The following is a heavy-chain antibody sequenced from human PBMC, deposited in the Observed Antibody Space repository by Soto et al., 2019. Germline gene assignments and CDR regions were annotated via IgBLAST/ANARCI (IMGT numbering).Heavy chain of an antibody. V-gene: IGHV1-69*12. CDR2: IMPIFRTP. D-gene: IGHD1-1*01. CDR1: GGTFSNSA. J-gene: IGHJ6*02. Sequence: QVQLEQSGAEVKKPGSSVKVSCKASGGTFSNSAISWLRQAPGQRLEWMGGIMPIFRTPDYAQKFQGRITITADESTSKAYMELSGLRSDDTAVYYCARDKDRLQLGGNYCYILDVWGQGTTVTVSS. CDR3: ARDKDRLQLGGNYCYILDV.